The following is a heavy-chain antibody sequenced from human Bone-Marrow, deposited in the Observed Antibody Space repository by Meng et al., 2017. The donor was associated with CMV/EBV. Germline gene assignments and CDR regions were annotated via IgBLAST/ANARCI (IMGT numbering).Heavy chain of an antibody. J-gene: IGHJ6*02. V-gene: IGHV1-69*05. D-gene: IGHD6-13*01. CDR2: IIPIFGTA. Sequence: SVKVSCKASGYTFTSYGISWVRQAPGQGLEWMGGIIPIFGTANYAQKFQGRVTITTDESTSTAYMELSSLRSEDTAVYYCARHGSWARYYYGMDVWGQGTTVTFSS. CDR3: ARHGSWARYYYGMDV. CDR1: GYTFTSYG.